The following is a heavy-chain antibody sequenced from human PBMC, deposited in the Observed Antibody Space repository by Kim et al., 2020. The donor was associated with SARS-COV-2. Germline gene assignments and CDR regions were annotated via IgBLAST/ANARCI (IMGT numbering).Heavy chain of an antibody. CDR3: AKGAGAPFFFDY. J-gene: IGHJ4*02. Sequence: AESVKGRFTISRDNSKNTLFLQMNNLRAEDTAVYYCAKGAGAPFFFDYWGQGTLVTVSS. V-gene: IGHV3-23*01. D-gene: IGHD6-19*01.